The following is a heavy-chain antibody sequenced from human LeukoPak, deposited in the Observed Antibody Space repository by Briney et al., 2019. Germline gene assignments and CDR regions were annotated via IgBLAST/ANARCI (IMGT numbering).Heavy chain of an antibody. D-gene: IGHD3-10*01. CDR3: ARDSVWFGGNYYYYGMDV. CDR2: ISYDGSNK. Sequence: PGGSLRLSCAASGFTFSSYAMHWVRQAPGKGLEWVAVISYDGSNKYYADSVKGRFTISRDNSKNTLYLQMNSLRAEDTAVYYCARDSVWFGGNYYYYGMDVWGQGTTVTVSS. J-gene: IGHJ6*02. CDR1: GFTFSSYA. V-gene: IGHV3-30-3*01.